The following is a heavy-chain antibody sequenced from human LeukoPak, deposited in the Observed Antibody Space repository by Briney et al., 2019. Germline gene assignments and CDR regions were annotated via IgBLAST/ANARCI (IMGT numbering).Heavy chain of an antibody. Sequence: GGSLRLSCAASNFTFGRYGMNWVRHVPGKGLEWVAYISYEGSDKYYTDSVKGRFTISRDNSKNTLSLQMNSLRVEDTAIYYCAKDQCSTSSWLACRFFDYWGQGSLVTVSS. V-gene: IGHV3-30*02. D-gene: IGHD2-2*01. CDR2: ISYEGSDK. CDR1: NFTFGRYG. J-gene: IGHJ4*02. CDR3: AKDQCSTSSWLACRFFDY.